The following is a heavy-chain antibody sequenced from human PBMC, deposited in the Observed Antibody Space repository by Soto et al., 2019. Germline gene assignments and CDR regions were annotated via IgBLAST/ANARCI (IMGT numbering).Heavy chain of an antibody. J-gene: IGHJ4*02. CDR1: GGSFSGYY. CDR2: INHSGST. V-gene: IGHV4-34*01. CDR3: ARGSRGYSYGKI. D-gene: IGHD5-18*01. Sequence: PSETLSLTCAVYGGSFSGYYWSWIRQPPGKGLEWIGEINHSGSTNYNPSLKSRVTISVDTSKNQFSLKLSSVTAADTAVYYCARGSRGYSYGKIWGQGTLVTV.